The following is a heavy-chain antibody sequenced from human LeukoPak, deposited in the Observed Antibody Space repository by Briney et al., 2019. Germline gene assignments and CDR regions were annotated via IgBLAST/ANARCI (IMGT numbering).Heavy chain of an antibody. V-gene: IGHV4-59*01. CDR1: RGSISSYY. CDR2: IYYSGST. J-gene: IGHJ4*02. D-gene: IGHD2-21*02. CDR3: AGGGLPYFFDY. Sequence: SETLSLTCSVSRGSISSYYWNWIRQPPGKGLEWFGYIYYSGSTNYNPSLKSRVTISVDTSKKQFSMKLSSVTAADTAVYYCAGGGLPYFFDYWGQGTLVTVSS.